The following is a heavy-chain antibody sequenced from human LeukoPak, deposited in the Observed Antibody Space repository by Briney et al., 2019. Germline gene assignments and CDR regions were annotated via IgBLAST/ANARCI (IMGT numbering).Heavy chain of an antibody. CDR2: IIPRGGAT. Sequence: ASVTVSCTASGYMFINDYIHWVRQAPGQGLEWMGRIIPRGGATIYAQNFQGRLTVTRDTSTSTVLMELTSLRSEDTAVYYCARDGSHWDFDSWGQGTLVTVSS. V-gene: IGHV1-46*01. J-gene: IGHJ4*02. CDR1: GYMFINDY. D-gene: IGHD7-27*01. CDR3: ARDGSHWDFDS.